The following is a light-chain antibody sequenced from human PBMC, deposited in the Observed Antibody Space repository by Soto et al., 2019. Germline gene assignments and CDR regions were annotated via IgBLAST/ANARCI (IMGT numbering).Light chain of an antibody. CDR3: QQYYTHPLA. J-gene: IGKJ1*01. V-gene: IGKV1-8*01. CDR1: RPISTY. Sequence: AIRMTQSPSSISAFTGDRVTITCRTSRPISTYLDWYQQKPGKTPTLLMYAASTLQSGVPSRFSGSGSGTAFTLTISCLQSEDFATYYCQQYYTHPLAFGQGT. CDR2: AAS.